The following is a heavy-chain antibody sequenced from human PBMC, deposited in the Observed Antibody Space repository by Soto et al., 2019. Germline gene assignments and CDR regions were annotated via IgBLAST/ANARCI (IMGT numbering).Heavy chain of an antibody. Sequence: QVQLAQSGAEVKNPGASVKVSCKASGYTFTDYYIHWLRQAPAQGLERMGWINPYSGDTKYAQKFQGRATMTRDTSISTTYMELSRLTSDDTALYYCARGPSHGAFDIWGQGTIITVSS. CDR2: INPYSGDT. CDR3: ARGPSHGAFDI. V-gene: IGHV1-2*02. CDR1: GYTFTDYY. J-gene: IGHJ3*02.